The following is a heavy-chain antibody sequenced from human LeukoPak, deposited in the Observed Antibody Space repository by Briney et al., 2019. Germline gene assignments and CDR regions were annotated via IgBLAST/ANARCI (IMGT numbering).Heavy chain of an antibody. D-gene: IGHD6-19*01. CDR2: IYYSGST. Sequence: SETLSLTCTVSGGSISSSSYYWGWIRQPPGKGLEWIGSIYYSGSTYYNPSLKSRVTISVDTSENQFFLTLSSVTAADTAVYYCARGVGSGRSDFDFWGQGTLVTVSS. CDR1: GGSISSSSYY. J-gene: IGHJ4*02. V-gene: IGHV4-39*01. CDR3: ARGVGSGRSDFDF.